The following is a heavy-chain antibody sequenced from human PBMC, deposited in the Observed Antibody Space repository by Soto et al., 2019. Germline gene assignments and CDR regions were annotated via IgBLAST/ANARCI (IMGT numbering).Heavy chain of an antibody. CDR3: ARDKINGLFDY. CDR2: INHTXST. Sequence: XXTLSLTCAVYGGSFTGYYWTWIRQPPGTGLERIGXINHTXSTNYNTSLKXXVTISVDXXKNQFSLKMTSVTAADTAVYYCARDKINGLFDYWGQGTLVTVSS. CDR1: GGSFTGYY. J-gene: IGHJ4*02. V-gene: IGHV4-34*01. D-gene: IGHD2-8*01.